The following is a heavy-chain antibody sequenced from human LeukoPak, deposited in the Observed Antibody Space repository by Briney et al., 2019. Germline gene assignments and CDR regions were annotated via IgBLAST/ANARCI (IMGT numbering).Heavy chain of an antibody. CDR3: TTDTWYSAGH. V-gene: IGHV3-7*03. D-gene: IGHD2-15*01. J-gene: IGHJ4*02. Sequence: GGSLRLSCSASKFTFSSYPMHWVRQAPGKGLEWAAIIKKDGSEKYYVDSMKGRFTISRDNAKNSLFLQMNSLRAEDTAIYYCTTDTWYSAGHWGQGTLVTVSS. CDR2: IKKDGSEK. CDR1: KFTFSSYP.